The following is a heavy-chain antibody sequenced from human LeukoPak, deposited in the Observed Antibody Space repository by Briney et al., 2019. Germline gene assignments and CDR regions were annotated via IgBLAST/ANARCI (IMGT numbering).Heavy chain of an antibody. V-gene: IGHV3-23*01. CDR2: FSGSGGNT. CDR1: GFTFSSYS. Sequence: GGSLRLSCAASGFTFSSYSMSWVRQAPGKGLEWVSSFSGSGGNTYYGDSVKGRFTISRDNSKNTLYLQMNSLRAEDTAVYYCAKAGYYYDSSGLPLGAFDYWGQGTLVTVSS. J-gene: IGHJ4*02. D-gene: IGHD3-22*01. CDR3: AKAGYYYDSSGLPLGAFDY.